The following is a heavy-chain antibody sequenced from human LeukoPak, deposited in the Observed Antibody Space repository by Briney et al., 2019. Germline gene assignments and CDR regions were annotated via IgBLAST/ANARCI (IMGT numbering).Heavy chain of an antibody. CDR2: INPNSGGT. CDR3: AAAYYYDSSGYYLGDY. CDR1: GYTFTGYY. J-gene: IGHJ4*02. D-gene: IGHD3-22*01. V-gene: IGHV1-2*06. Sequence: ASVKVSCKASGYTFTGYYMHWVRQAPGQGLEWMGRINPNSGGTNYAQKFQGRVTMTRDTSISTAYMELSRLRSDDTAVYYCAAAYYYDSSGYYLGDYWGQGTLVTVSS.